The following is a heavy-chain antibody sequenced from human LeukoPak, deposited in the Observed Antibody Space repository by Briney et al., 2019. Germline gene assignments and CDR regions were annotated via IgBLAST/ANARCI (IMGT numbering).Heavy chain of an antibody. V-gene: IGHV4-38-2*02. Sequence: SETLSLTCTVSGYSISSGYYWGWIRQPPGKGLEWIGSTYHSGSTYYNPSLKSRVTISVDTSKNQFSLKLSSVTAADTAVYYCARGAYYFDYWGQGTLVTVSS. J-gene: IGHJ4*02. D-gene: IGHD3-10*01. CDR2: TYHSGST. CDR1: GYSISSGYY. CDR3: ARGAYYFDY.